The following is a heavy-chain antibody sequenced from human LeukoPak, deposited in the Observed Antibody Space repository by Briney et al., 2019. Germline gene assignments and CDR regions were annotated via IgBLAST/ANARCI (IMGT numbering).Heavy chain of an antibody. CDR2: ISGSGGST. Sequence: GGSLRLSCAASGFTFSSYAMSWVRQAPWKGLEWVSAISGSGGSTYYADSVKGRFTISRDNSKNTLYLQMNSLRAEDTAVYYCAKDLLRYFDRNNWFDPWGQGTLVTVSS. D-gene: IGHD3-9*01. V-gene: IGHV3-23*01. CDR3: AKDLLRYFDRNNWFDP. CDR1: GFTFSSYA. J-gene: IGHJ5*02.